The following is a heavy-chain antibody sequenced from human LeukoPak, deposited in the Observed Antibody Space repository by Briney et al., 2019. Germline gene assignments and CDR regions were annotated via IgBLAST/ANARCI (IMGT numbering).Heavy chain of an antibody. D-gene: IGHD5-24*01. CDR1: ESAFKNNV. J-gene: IGHJ4*02. Sequence: ASVKVSCKAFESAFKNNVINWVRQATGQGLEWRGWMNPNSGNTGFAQKFQDRVIMTRDTSINTAYMELTSLRSGDTAVYYCARATPGGLHGYSFDYWGQGTVVTVYS. CDR3: ARATPGGLHGYSFDY. CDR2: MNPNSGNT. V-gene: IGHV1-8*02.